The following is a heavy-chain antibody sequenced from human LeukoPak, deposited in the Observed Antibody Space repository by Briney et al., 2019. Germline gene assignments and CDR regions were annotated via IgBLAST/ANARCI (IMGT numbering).Heavy chain of an antibody. Sequence: GGSLRLSCAASGFTFSSYWMHWVRQAPGKGLVWVSRINTDGSSTNYADSVKGRFTISRDNAKNTLYLQMNSLRAEDTAVYFCARVVRGLYDAFYIWGQGTMVIVSS. CDR2: INTDGSST. CDR3: ARVVRGLYDAFYI. CDR1: GFTFSSYW. D-gene: IGHD3-10*01. V-gene: IGHV3-74*01. J-gene: IGHJ3*02.